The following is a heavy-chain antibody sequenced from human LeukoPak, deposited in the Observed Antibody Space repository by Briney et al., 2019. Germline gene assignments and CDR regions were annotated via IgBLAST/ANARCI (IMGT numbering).Heavy chain of an antibody. CDR1: RFTFSSYG. CDR3: AKGGYSYNYYYMDV. V-gene: IGHV3-33*06. D-gene: IGHD5-18*01. Sequence: GRSLRLSCAASRFTFSSYGMHWVRQAPGKGLEWVAVIWYDGSNKYYADSVKGRFTISRDNSKNTLYLQMNSLRAEDTAVYYCAKGGYSYNYYYMDVWGKGTTVTVSS. CDR2: IWYDGSNK. J-gene: IGHJ6*03.